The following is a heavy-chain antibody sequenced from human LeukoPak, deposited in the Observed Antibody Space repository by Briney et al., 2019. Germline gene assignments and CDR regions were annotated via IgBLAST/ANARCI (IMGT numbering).Heavy chain of an antibody. J-gene: IGHJ4*02. CDR3: ARGGGPPAYYFDF. D-gene: IGHD3-16*01. Sequence: SETLSVTCAVYGGPFNGFYWSWFRQPPGKGLEWIGEINHGGTTNYNTSLKSRVTILVDTSKNQFSLKLTSVTAADTAVYYCARGGGPPAYYFDFWGQGILVTVSS. CDR1: GGPFNGFY. V-gene: IGHV4-34*01. CDR2: INHGGTT.